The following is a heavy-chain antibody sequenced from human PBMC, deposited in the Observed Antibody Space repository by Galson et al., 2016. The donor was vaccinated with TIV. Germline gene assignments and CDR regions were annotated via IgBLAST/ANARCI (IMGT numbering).Heavy chain of an antibody. Sequence: SLRLSCAASTFTFRNYAMSWVRQSPGKGLEWVATISGFGSNTYYPDSVKGRFTVSRDNSKDTLYLQMNSLGAGDTALYFCAKTTVLDYDFWSSHPRSLDSWGQGTPVSVSS. CDR1: TFTFRNYA. D-gene: IGHD3-3*01. V-gene: IGHV3-23*01. CDR3: AKTTVLDYDFWSSHPRSLDS. CDR2: ISGFGSNT. J-gene: IGHJ4*02.